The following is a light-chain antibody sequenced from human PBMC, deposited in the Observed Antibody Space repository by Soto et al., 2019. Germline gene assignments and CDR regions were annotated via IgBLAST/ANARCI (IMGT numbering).Light chain of an antibody. CDR3: SSYAGSNTV. CDR1: SSDVGGYNY. V-gene: IGLV2-8*01. Sequence: QSVLTQPPSASGSPGQSVTISCTGTSSDVGGYNYVSWYQQHPGKAPKLMIYEVSKWPSGVPDRFSGSKSGNTASLTVSGLQAEDEADYYCSSYAGSNTVFGGGTKRTVL. J-gene: IGLJ2*01. CDR2: EVS.